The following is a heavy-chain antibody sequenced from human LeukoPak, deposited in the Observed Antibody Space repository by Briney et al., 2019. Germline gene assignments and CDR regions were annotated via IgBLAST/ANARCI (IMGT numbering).Heavy chain of an antibody. J-gene: IGHJ5*02. CDR1: GNSFSNYF. D-gene: IGHD1-26*01. CDR2: IYPGDSDT. CDR3: ARQNILGSTKAPLDL. V-gene: IGHV5-51*01. Sequence: GESRKISCKGSGNSFSNYFIAWVRQMPGKGLEWMGIIYPGDSDTRYSPSFQGQVTISADKSINTVYLQWGSLEASDTAMYYCARQNILGSTKAPLDLWGQGTLVTVSS.